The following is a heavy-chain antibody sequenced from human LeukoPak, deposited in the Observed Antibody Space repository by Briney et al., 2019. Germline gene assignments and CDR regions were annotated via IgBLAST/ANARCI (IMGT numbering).Heavy chain of an antibody. J-gene: IGHJ6*02. CDR1: GFTFSSYW. D-gene: IGHD3-22*01. CDR3: ARLPYYYDSSGSYYYYYYGMDV. CDR2: IKQDGSEK. V-gene: IGHV3-7*01. Sequence: GGSLRLSCAASGFTFSSYWMSWVRQAPGKGLEWVANIKQDGSEKYYVDPVKGRFTISRDNAKNSLYLQMNSLRAEDTAVYYCARLPYYYDSSGSYYYYYYGMDVWGQGTTVTVSS.